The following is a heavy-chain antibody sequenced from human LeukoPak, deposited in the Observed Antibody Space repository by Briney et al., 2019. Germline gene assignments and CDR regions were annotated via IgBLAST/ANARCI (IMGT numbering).Heavy chain of an antibody. CDR2: ITGGGDVT. CDR3: AKVGWVGY. V-gene: IGHV3-23*01. J-gene: IGHJ4*02. Sequence: PGGSLRLSCAASGFTLSDYAVSWVRQAPGKGPEWVSAITGGGDVTSYADSVKGRFTISRDNSKNTLYLQMDSLRVDDTVLYYCAKVGWVGYWGQGTLVTVSS. CDR1: GFTLSDYA. D-gene: IGHD6-19*01.